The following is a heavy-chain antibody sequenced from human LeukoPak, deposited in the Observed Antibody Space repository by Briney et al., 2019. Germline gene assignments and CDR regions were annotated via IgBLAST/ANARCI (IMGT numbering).Heavy chain of an antibody. D-gene: IGHD2-15*01. J-gene: IGHJ4*02. Sequence: GGSLRLSCAASGFTFSSYGMSWVRQAPGKGLEWVSAISGSGASTYYADSVKGRFTMSRDNSKHTLYLQMNSLRAEDTAVYYCAKGVGYCSGGSCQQFDYWGQGTLVTVSS. CDR2: ISGSGAST. V-gene: IGHV3-23*01. CDR1: GFTFSSYG. CDR3: AKGVGYCSGGSCQQFDY.